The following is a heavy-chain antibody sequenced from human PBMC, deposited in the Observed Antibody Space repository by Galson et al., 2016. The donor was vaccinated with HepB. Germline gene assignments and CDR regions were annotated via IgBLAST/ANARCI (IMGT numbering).Heavy chain of an antibody. CDR3: ARRADIVGPTTHFDY. CDR2: INPSGGTT. D-gene: IGHD1-26*01. V-gene: IGHV1-46*01. Sequence: SVKVSCKASGHTFTSYYIHWVRQAPGQGLEWMGIINPSGGTTTYAQEFQGRVTMTRDTSTTTVYMELSSLRSDGTAVYYCARRADIVGPTTHFDYWGQGTLVTVSS. CDR1: GHTFTSYY. J-gene: IGHJ4*02.